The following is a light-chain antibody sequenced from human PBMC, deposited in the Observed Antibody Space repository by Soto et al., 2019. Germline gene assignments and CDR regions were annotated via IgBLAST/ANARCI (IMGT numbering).Light chain of an antibody. CDR1: NSNIGSYT. CDR2: SSN. V-gene: IGLV1-44*01. J-gene: IGLJ3*02. Sequence: QSVLTQPPSASGTPGQRVTISCSGSNSNIGSYTVNWYQQVPGKAPKLLIYSSNLRPSGVPDRFSGSKSGTSASLAISGLQSDDETDYYCAAWDDSLRGVVFGGGTKLTVL. CDR3: AAWDDSLRGVV.